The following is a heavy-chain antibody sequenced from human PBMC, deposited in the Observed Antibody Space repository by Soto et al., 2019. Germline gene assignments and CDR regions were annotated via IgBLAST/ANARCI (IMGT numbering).Heavy chain of an antibody. Sequence: PSETLSLTCTVSGGSVSSGSYYWSWIRQPPGKGLEWIGYIYYSGSTNYNPSLKSRVTISVDTSKNQFSLKLSSVTASDTAVYYCARGDILTGYTYWGQGTMVTVSS. D-gene: IGHD3-9*01. CDR3: ARGDILTGYTY. J-gene: IGHJ3*01. CDR1: GGSVSSGSYY. V-gene: IGHV4-61*01. CDR2: IYYSGST.